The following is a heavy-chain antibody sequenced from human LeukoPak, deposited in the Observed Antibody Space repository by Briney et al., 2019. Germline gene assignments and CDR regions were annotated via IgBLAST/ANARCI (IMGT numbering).Heavy chain of an antibody. Sequence: GRSLRLSCAASGFTFSSYGMHWVRQAPGKGLEWVAVISYDGSNKYYADSVKGRFTISRDNSKNTLYLQMNSLRAEDTAVYYCAKDLAVAGKGPTDFDYWSQGTLVTVSS. D-gene: IGHD6-19*01. CDR2: ISYDGSNK. CDR1: GFTFSSYG. V-gene: IGHV3-30*18. J-gene: IGHJ4*02. CDR3: AKDLAVAGKGPTDFDY.